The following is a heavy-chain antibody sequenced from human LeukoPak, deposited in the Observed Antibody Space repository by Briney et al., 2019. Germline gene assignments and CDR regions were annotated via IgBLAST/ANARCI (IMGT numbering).Heavy chain of an antibody. CDR3: AGDRNSDWYSPLDY. V-gene: IGHV3-23*01. CDR2: ITATGDTA. J-gene: IGHJ4*02. Sequence: ESLRLSCVASGFTFTKCAMSWIRQAPGKGLEWVALITATGDTAYYADSVKGRFTISRDNSRNTVYMQMDSLRAEDAAIYYCAGDRNSDWYSPLDYWGQGSQVTVSP. D-gene: IGHD6-19*01. CDR1: GFTFTKCA.